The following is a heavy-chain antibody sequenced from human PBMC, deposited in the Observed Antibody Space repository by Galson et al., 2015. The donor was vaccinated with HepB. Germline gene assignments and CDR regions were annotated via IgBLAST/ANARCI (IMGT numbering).Heavy chain of an antibody. CDR3: ASEPPEGIVVVVAATPTFAY. CDR1: GFTFSCYG. CDR2: ISYDGSNK. V-gene: IGHV3-30*03. D-gene: IGHD2-15*01. J-gene: IGHJ4*02. Sequence: SLRLSCAASGFTFSCYGMHWVRQAPGKGLEWVAVISYDGSNKYYADSVKGRFTTSRDNSKNTLYLQMNSLRAEDTAVYYCASEPPEGIVVVVAATPTFAYWGQGTLVTVSS.